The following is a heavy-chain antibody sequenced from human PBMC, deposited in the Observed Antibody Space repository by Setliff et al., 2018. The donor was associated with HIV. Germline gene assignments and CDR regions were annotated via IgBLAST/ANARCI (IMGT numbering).Heavy chain of an antibody. V-gene: IGHV4-34*01. Sequence: PSETLSLTCAVYNGSFNGYYWSWIRQPPGKGLEWIGEINHSGGTTYNPSLNGRVGISVDTSKNQFSLKLITLTVADTAVYYCALLEVPFIGGRIPSFWGQGTQVTVSS. CDR1: NGSFNGYY. CDR3: ALLEVPFIGGRIPSF. D-gene: IGHD3-16*01. CDR2: INHSGGT. J-gene: IGHJ4*02.